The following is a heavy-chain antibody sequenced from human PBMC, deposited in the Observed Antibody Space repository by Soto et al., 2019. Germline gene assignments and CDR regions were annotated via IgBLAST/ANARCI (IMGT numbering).Heavy chain of an antibody. CDR3: ARVQRMGTTWLFDY. V-gene: IGHV4-59*01. Sequence: PSETLSLTCTVSGGSISSYYWSWIRQPPGKGLEWIGYIYYSGSTNYNPSLKSRVTISVDTSKNQFSLKLSSVTAADTAVYYCARVQRMGTTWLFDYWGQGTLVTVSS. CDR1: GGSISSYY. D-gene: IGHD3-22*01. CDR2: IYYSGST. J-gene: IGHJ4*02.